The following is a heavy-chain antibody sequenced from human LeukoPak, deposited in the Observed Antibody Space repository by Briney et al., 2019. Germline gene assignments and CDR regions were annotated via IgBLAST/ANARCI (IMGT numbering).Heavy chain of an antibody. Sequence: GGSLRLSCAASGFTFSNYWMHWVRQAPGKGLVWVSRINSDGTTTSYADSVMGRFTISRDNAKNTLYLQMNSLRAEDTAVYYCAGERGDITDYWGQGTLVTVSS. V-gene: IGHV3-74*01. CDR3: AGERGDITDY. J-gene: IGHJ4*02. D-gene: IGHD3-9*01. CDR1: GFTFSNYW. CDR2: INSDGTTT.